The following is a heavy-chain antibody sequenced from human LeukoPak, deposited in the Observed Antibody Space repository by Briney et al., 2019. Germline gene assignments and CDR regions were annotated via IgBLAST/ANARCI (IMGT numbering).Heavy chain of an antibody. D-gene: IGHD5-18*01. Sequence: GRSLRLSCEASGFTFINYGMHWVRRAPGKGLDWVAVVWYGESNKYYADSVKGRFTISRDNSKNTLYLQMNSLRAEDTAVYYCAKDRDTAMEIEYWGQGTLVTVSS. CDR3: AKDRDTAMEIEY. CDR1: GFTFINYG. V-gene: IGHV3-33*06. CDR2: VWYGESNK. J-gene: IGHJ4*02.